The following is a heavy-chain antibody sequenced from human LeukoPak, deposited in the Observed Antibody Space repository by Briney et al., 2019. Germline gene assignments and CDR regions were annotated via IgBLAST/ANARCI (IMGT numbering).Heavy chain of an antibody. CDR1: GGSISTYY. V-gene: IGHV4-4*07. CDR2: VYPSGRT. J-gene: IGHJ5*02. D-gene: IGHD6-13*01. Sequence: SETLSLTCTVSGGSISTYYWSWIRQPAGKGLEWIGRVYPSGRTSYNPSLENRVTMSVETHKKQFSLKLRSVTAADTAVYYCASGGRISAANWFDPWRQGTLVTDPS. CDR3: ASGGRISAANWFDP.